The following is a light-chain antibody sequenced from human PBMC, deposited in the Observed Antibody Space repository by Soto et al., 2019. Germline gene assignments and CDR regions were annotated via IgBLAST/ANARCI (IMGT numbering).Light chain of an antibody. CDR2: LERSGSY. Sequence: QPVLTQSSSASASLGSSVKLTCTLSSGHSTYTIAWHQQQPGKAPRYLMKLERSGSYNKGSGVPDRFSGSSSGADRYLTISNLQSEDEAAYYCETWDSNTHTVFGGGTQLTVL. CDR3: ETWDSNTHTV. CDR1: SGHSTYT. V-gene: IGLV4-60*03. J-gene: IGLJ7*01.